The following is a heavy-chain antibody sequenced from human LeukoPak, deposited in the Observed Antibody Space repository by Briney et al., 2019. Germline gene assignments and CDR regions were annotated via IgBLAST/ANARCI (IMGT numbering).Heavy chain of an antibody. D-gene: IGHD6-13*01. Sequence: PGGSLRLSCAASGFTFSDYYMSWIRQAPGKGLEWVSYISSSGSTIYYADSVKGRFTISGDNAKNSLYLQMNSLRAEDTAVYYCARDRSSSSWYRWFDPWGQGTLVTVSS. CDR1: GFTFSDYY. CDR3: ARDRSSSSWYRWFDP. CDR2: ISSSGSTI. J-gene: IGHJ5*02. V-gene: IGHV3-11*01.